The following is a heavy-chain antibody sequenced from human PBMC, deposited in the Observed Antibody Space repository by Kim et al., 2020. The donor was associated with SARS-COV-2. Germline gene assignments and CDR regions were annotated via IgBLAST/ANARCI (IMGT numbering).Heavy chain of an antibody. Sequence: YSVMGRFTNSRDNAKNSLYLQMNSLRAEDTAVYYCARVSSGSSSWYWFDPWGPGTLVTVSS. CDR3: ARVSSGSSSWYWFDP. D-gene: IGHD6-13*01. V-gene: IGHV3-11*05. J-gene: IGHJ5*02.